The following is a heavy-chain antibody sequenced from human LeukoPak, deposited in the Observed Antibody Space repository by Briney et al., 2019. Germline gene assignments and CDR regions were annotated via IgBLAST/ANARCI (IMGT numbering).Heavy chain of an antibody. D-gene: IGHD6-19*01. CDR1: GGSISSGDYY. V-gene: IGHV4-30-4*08. CDR2: IYYSGST. J-gene: IGHJ4*02. CDR3: ARLRAGQWLGEFDY. Sequence: PSETLSLTCTVSGGSISSGDYYWSWIRQPPGKGLEWIGYIYYSGSTYYNPSLKSRVTISVDTSKNQFSLKLSSVTAADTAVYYCARLRAGQWLGEFDYWGQGTLVTVSS.